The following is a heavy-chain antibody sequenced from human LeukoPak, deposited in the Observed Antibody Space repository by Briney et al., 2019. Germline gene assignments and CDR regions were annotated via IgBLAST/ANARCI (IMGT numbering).Heavy chain of an antibody. J-gene: IGHJ3*02. CDR3: ARVANAVNDI. CDR1: GFTFRTYW. CDR2: IKQDGSEK. V-gene: IGHV3-7*05. Sequence: PGGSLRLSCAASGFTFRTYWMTWVRQAPGKRLEWVANIKQDGSEKYYVDSVKGRFTISRDNANNSLSLQMNSLRAEDTAVYHCARVANAVNDIWGQGTMVTVSS. D-gene: IGHD4-17*01.